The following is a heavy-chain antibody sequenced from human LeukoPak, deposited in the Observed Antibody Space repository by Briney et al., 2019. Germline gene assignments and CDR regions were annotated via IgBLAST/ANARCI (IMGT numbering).Heavy chain of an antibody. CDR1: GGSSTNYY. CDR3: GRDPAGSRWSS. D-gene: IGHD6-19*01. V-gene: IGHV4-34*01. J-gene: IGHJ4*02. CDR2: MTHGGVT. Sequence: KASETLSLTCAVSGGSSTNYYWTWIRQPPGKGLEWIGEMTHGGVTSYNPSLKNRVTMSVDMSRNQFSLKLHSVTAADTAVYYCGRDPAGSRWSSWGQGTLVTVSS.